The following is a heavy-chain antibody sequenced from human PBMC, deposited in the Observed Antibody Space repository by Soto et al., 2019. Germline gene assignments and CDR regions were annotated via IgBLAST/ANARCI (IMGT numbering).Heavy chain of an antibody. CDR3: ARVDIVVVHVAPIDY. CDR1: GYTFTSYG. D-gene: IGHD2-15*01. J-gene: IGHJ4*02. Sequence: ASVKVSCKASGYTFTSYGISWVRQAPGQGLEWMGWISAYNGNTNYAQKLQGRVTMTTDTSTSTAYMELRSLRSDDTAVYYCARVDIVVVHVAPIDYSDPGILLTV. V-gene: IGHV1-18*01. CDR2: ISAYNGNT.